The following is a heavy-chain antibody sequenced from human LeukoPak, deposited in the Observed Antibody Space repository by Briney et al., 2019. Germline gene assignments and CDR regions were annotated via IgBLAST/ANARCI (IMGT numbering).Heavy chain of an antibody. Sequence: PGGPLRLSCAASGFTFSSYSMNWVRQAPGKGLEWVSYISSSSSTIYYADSVKGRFTISRDNAKNSLYLQMNSLRAEDTAVYYCARGNYYDSSGYSYYYYYYYMDVWGKGTTVTVSS. V-gene: IGHV3-48*01. D-gene: IGHD3-22*01. CDR3: ARGNYYDSSGYSYYYYYYYMDV. J-gene: IGHJ6*03. CDR2: ISSSSSTI. CDR1: GFTFSSYS.